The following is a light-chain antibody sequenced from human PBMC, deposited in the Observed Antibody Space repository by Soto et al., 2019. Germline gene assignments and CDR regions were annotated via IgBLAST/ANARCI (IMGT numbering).Light chain of an antibody. CDR1: QGIGDT. Sequence: EIVLTQSPGTLSLSPGERATLSCRASQGIGDTLAWYQHKPGQTPRLLIYDTSTRATGVPTRFSGSRSGRDFSLTIRGLKPEDFAVYFCQQYRMSPNTFGQGTRLEIK. CDR3: QQYRMSPNT. V-gene: IGKV3-11*02. CDR2: DTS. J-gene: IGKJ5*01.